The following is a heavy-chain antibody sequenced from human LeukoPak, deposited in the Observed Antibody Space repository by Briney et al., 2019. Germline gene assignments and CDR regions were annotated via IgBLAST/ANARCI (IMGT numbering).Heavy chain of an antibody. V-gene: IGHV3-9*01. J-gene: IGHJ4*02. CDR3: ARGGAARPDY. Sequence: PGGSLRLSCAASGFTFDDYAMHWVRQAPGKGLEWVSGISWNSGSIGYADSVKGRFTISRDNAKNSLYLQMNSLRAEDTAMYYCARGGAARPDYWGQGTLVTVSS. CDR1: GFTFDDYA. D-gene: IGHD6-6*01. CDR2: ISWNSGSI.